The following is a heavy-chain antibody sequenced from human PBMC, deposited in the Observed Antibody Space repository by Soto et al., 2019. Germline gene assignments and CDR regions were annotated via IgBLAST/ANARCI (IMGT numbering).Heavy chain of an antibody. D-gene: IGHD3-10*01. Sequence: GGSMRLSCAASGFTFSSYLMHGLRQDPGKGLVWVSRINSDGSSTSYADSVKGRFTISRDNAKNTLYLQMNSLRAEDTDVYYCARDLSSHGWFGEFQWRPWVDPWGQATLVTVSS. V-gene: IGHV3-74*01. CDR3: ARDLSSHGWFGEFQWRPWVDP. J-gene: IGHJ5*02. CDR1: GFTFSSYL. CDR2: INSDGSST.